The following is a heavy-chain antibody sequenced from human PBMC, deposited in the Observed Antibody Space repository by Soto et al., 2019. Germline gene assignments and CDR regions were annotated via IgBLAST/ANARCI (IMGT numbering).Heavy chain of an antibody. CDR2: INQDGNED. J-gene: IGHJ4*02. V-gene: IGHV3-7*01. D-gene: IGHD1-1*01. CDR3: ARTGDGHHDFLDY. Sequence: GGALRLSCAASGFTFSSYWRNWVRQAPGKGLECVANINQDGNEDNLLDSVKGRFTISRDNAKNSLFLQMNSLRVDDTAVYYCARTGDGHHDFLDYWGQGALVTVYS. CDR1: GFTFSSYW.